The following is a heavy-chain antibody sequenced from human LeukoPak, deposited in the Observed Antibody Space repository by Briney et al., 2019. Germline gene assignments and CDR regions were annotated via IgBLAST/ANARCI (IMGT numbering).Heavy chain of an antibody. CDR3: ARVRCSSTSCYADNWFDP. CDR1: GGPFSGYY. Sequence: SETLSLTCAVYGGPFSGYYWSWIRQPPGKGLEWIGEINHSGSTNYNPSLKSRVTISVDTSKNQFSLKLSSVTAADTAVYYCARVRCSSTSCYADNWFDPWGQGTLVTVSS. CDR2: INHSGST. D-gene: IGHD2-2*01. V-gene: IGHV4-34*01. J-gene: IGHJ5*02.